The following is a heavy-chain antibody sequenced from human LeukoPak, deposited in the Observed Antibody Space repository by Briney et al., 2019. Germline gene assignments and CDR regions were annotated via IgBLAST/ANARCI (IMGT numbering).Heavy chain of an antibody. D-gene: IGHD1-26*01. V-gene: IGHV4-59*01. CDR1: GDSISGYY. J-gene: IGHJ4*02. CDR3: ARGGSYFAY. CDR2: IYYNGNT. Sequence: SSETLSLTCIVSGDSISGYYWSWIRQPPGKGLEWIGNIYYNGNTNSNPSLRSRLSISLDMSKNQFSLKLNSVTAADTAVYYCARGGSYFAYWGQGTLVTVSS.